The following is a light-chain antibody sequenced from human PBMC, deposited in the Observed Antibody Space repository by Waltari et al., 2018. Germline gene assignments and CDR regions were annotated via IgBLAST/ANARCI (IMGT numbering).Light chain of an antibody. J-gene: IGKJ2*01. CDR2: WAS. V-gene: IGKV4-1*01. CDR3: HQYFAPPYT. CDR1: HSLLYYSNNKNY. Sequence: DIVMTQSPDSLTVSLGARATNNCKSSHSLLYYSNNKNYISWYQQKPGQAPKLLIYWASTRDSGVPDRFSGSGSETDFTLTISSLQAEDVAVYHCHQYFAPPYTFGRGTKLEIK.